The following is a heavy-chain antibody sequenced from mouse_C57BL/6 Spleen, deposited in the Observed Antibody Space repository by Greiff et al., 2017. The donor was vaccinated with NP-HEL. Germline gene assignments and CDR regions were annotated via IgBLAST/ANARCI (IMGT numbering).Heavy chain of an antibody. V-gene: IGHV3-6*01. J-gene: IGHJ1*03. CDR1: GYSITSGYY. D-gene: IGHD2-5*01. CDR2: ISYDGSN. Sequence: EVQLQESGPGLVKPSQSLSLTCSVTGYSITSGYYWNWIRQFPGNKLEWMGYISYDGSNNYNPSLKNRISITRDTSKNQFFLKLNSVTTEDTATYYCASLYSNYGYFDVWGTGTTVTVSS. CDR3: ASLYSNYGYFDV.